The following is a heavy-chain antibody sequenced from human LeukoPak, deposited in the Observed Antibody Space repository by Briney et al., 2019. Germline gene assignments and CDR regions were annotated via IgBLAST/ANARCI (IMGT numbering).Heavy chain of an antibody. CDR3: ARVSSSWYQDWYFDL. CDR2: INHSGST. D-gene: IGHD6-13*01. Sequence: SETLSLTCAVYGGSFSGYYWSWIRQPPGKGLEWIGEINHSGSTNYNPSLKSRVTISVDTSKNQFSLKLNSVTAADTAVYYCARVSSSWYQDWYFDLWGRGALVTVSP. CDR1: GGSFSGYY. J-gene: IGHJ2*01. V-gene: IGHV4-34*01.